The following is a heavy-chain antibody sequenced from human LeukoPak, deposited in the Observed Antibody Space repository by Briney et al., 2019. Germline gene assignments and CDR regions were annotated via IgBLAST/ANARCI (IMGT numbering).Heavy chain of an antibody. V-gene: IGHV3-33*01. D-gene: IGHD2-15*01. CDR3: AREGYCSGGSCYSFRYFDY. CDR1: GFTFSDYG. J-gene: IGHJ4*02. Sequence: GGSLRLSCAASGFTFSDYGMHWVRQAPGKGLEWVAVIWYDGSNKYYADSVKGRFTISRDNSKNTLYLQMNSLRAEDTAEYYCAREGYCSGGSCYSFRYFDYWGQGTLVAVSS. CDR2: IWYDGSNK.